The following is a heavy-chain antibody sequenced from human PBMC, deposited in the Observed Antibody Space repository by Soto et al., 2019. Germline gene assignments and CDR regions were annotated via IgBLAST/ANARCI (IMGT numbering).Heavy chain of an antibody. Sequence: PSETLSLTCSVSNGSISRFYWTWIRQPPGKILEWIGYIHYSGRTDYNPSLTSRATMSVDTSKNQFSLNLKSITAADTAVYYCVRVGVGIGNHFDSWGRGTLVTGSS. V-gene: IGHV4-59*12. CDR1: NGSISRFY. D-gene: IGHD1-26*01. J-gene: IGHJ4*02. CDR3: VRVGVGIGNHFDS. CDR2: IHYSGRT.